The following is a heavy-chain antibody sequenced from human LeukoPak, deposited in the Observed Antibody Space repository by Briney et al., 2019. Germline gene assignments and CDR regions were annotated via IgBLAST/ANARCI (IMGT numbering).Heavy chain of an antibody. D-gene: IGHD6-19*01. CDR1: GYTFTSYA. Sequence: ASVKVSCKASGYTFTSYAMHWVRQAPGQRLEWMGWINAGNGNTKYSQKFQGRVTITRDTSASTAYMELSSPRSEDTAVYYCARGTGQWLVPTYYYGMDVWGQGTTVTVSS. CDR3: ARGTGQWLVPTYYYGMDV. CDR2: INAGNGNT. V-gene: IGHV1-3*01. J-gene: IGHJ6*02.